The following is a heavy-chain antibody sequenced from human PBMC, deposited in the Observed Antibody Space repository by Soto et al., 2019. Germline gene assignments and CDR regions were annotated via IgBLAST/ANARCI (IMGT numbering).Heavy chain of an antibody. CDR1: GGSFSGYY. CDR2: INHSGST. CDR3: ARGTATSIVVVPAATYYFDY. V-gene: IGHV4-34*01. J-gene: IGHJ4*02. D-gene: IGHD2-2*01. Sequence: PSETLSLTCAVYGGSFSGYYWSWIRQPPGKGLEWIGEINHSGSTNYNPSPKSRVTISVDTSKNQFSLKLSSVTAADTAVYYCARGTATSIVVVPAATYYFDYWGQGTLVTVSS.